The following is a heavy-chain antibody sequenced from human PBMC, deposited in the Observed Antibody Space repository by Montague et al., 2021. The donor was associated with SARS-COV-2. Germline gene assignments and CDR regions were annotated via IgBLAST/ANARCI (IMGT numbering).Heavy chain of an antibody. CDR2: IFHSGHT. V-gene: IGHV4-59*01. J-gene: IGHJ4*02. Sequence: SETLSLTCSVSGASITTYYLSWIRQAPGKGLEWIAYIFHSGHTNYNPSLRSRVAISIDTSRDQFSLSLTSITAADTAVYYCARQPYLASAYYFDYWGLGTLVTASS. CDR3: ARQPYLASAYYFDY. CDR1: GASITTYY. D-gene: IGHD3-10*01.